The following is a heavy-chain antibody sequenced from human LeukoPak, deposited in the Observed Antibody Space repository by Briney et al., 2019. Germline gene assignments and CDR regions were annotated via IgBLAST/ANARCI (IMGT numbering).Heavy chain of an antibody. CDR2: IYTSGST. CDR1: GGSISSYY. V-gene: IGHV4-4*07. Sequence: PSETLSLTCTVSGGSISSYYWSWIRQPAGKGLEWIGRIYTSGSTNYNPSLKSRVTISVDKSKNQFSLKLSSVPAADTAVYYCARGAAAYWFDPWGQGTLVTVSS. CDR3: ARGAAAYWFDP. D-gene: IGHD2-2*01. J-gene: IGHJ5*02.